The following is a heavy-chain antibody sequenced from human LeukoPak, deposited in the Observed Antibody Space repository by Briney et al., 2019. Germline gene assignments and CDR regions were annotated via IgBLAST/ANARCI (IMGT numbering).Heavy chain of an antibody. J-gene: IGHJ4*02. CDR2: ISSSGSTI. V-gene: IGHV3-48*04. Sequence: PGGSLRLSCAASGLTFSSYAMSWVRQAPGKGLEWVSYISSSGSTIYYADSVKGRFTISRDNAKNSLYLQMNSLRAEDTAVYYCASWSRWLQLVIDYWGQGTLVTVSS. D-gene: IGHD5-24*01. CDR1: GLTFSSYA. CDR3: ASWSRWLQLVIDY.